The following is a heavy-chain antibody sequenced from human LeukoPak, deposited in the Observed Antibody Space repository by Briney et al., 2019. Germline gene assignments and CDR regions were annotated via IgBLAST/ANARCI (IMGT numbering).Heavy chain of an antibody. CDR2: INSDGSST. J-gene: IGHJ4*02. CDR1: GFTFSSYW. CDR3: AKDRDYYDSSGPFDY. V-gene: IGHV3-74*01. D-gene: IGHD3-22*01. Sequence: GGSLRLSCAASGFTFSSYWMHWVRQAPGKGLVWVSRINSDGSSTSYADSVKGRFTISRDNAKNSLYLQMNSLRAEDTALYYCAKDRDYYDSSGPFDYWGQGTLVTVSS.